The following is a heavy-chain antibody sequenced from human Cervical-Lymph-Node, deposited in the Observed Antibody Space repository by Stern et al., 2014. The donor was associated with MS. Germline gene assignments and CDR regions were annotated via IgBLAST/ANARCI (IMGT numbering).Heavy chain of an antibody. CDR3: ARAAYSTSSYNY. Sequence: VQLVESGAEVKKPGSSVKVSCKASGGTFNTNVISWVRQAPGQGLEWMGGIIPIFGTALYAQKFQGRVQITATESTSGVYMELSSLRSEDTAVYYCARAAYSTSSYNYWGQGTLVIVSS. J-gene: IGHJ4*02. CDR2: IIPIFGTA. CDR1: GGTFNTNV. V-gene: IGHV1-69*01. D-gene: IGHD6-6*01.